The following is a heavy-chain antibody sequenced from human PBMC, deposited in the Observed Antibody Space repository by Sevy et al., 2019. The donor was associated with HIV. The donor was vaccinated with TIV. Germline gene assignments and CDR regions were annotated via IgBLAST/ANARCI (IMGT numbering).Heavy chain of an antibody. Sequence: SETLSLTCTVSGGSISSSGYYWGWIRQPPGKGLEWIGSIYYGGSTYYNPSLKSRITIFVDTAKNHFSLKLSSVTAVVTAVYYCARVSMIEVVITDDWGYYFDYWGQGTLVTVSS. CDR3: ARVSMIEVVITDDWGYYFDY. J-gene: IGHJ4*02. CDR2: IYYGGST. V-gene: IGHV4-39*02. CDR1: GGSISSSGYY. D-gene: IGHD3-22*01.